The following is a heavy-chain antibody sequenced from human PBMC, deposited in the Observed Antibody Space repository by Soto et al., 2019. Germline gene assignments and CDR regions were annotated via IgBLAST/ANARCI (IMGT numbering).Heavy chain of an antibody. V-gene: IGHV4-59*08. CDR3: ARHVVPAANYFAY. CDR1: GGSISSYY. D-gene: IGHD2-2*01. CDR2: IYYSGST. J-gene: IGHJ4*02. Sequence: PETLSLTCTVSGGSISSYYWSWIRQPPGKGLEWIGYIYYSGSTNYNPSLKSRVTISVDTSKNQFSLKLSSVTVADTAVYYCARHVVPAANYFAYWGQETLVTVSS.